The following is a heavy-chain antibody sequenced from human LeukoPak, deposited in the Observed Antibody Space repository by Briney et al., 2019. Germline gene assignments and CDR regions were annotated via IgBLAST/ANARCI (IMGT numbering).Heavy chain of an antibody. CDR1: GYTFTSYY. J-gene: IGHJ4*02. D-gene: IGHD1-1*01. V-gene: IGHV1-46*01. CDR3: ARGTTDDY. Sequence: ASVKVSCKASGYTFTSYYIDWVRRAPGQGLEWMGVIKLSGGSTRYAQKFQGRVTMTGDPYTRTVYMELSSLTSDDTAVYYCARGTTDDYWGQGTPVTVSS. CDR2: IKLSGGST.